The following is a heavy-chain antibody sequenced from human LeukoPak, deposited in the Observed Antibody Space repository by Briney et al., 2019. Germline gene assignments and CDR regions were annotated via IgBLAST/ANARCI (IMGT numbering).Heavy chain of an antibody. D-gene: IGHD2-15*01. Sequence: GASVKVSCKASGYTFTGYYIHWMRQAPGQGLEWMGWMNPSRGDTSYAQKFQGRVTMTRDTPVNTAYMELSGLTSDDTAVYYCGRGRIDCSDTGCYVDYWGQGTLVTVSS. CDR3: GRGRIDCSDTGCYVDY. CDR2: MNPSRGDT. J-gene: IGHJ4*02. CDR1: GYTFTGYY. V-gene: IGHV1-2*02.